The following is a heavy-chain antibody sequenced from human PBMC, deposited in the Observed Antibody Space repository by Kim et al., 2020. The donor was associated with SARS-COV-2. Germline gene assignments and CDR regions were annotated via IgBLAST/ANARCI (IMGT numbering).Heavy chain of an antibody. CDR1: GFTFSSYA. J-gene: IGHJ4*02. CDR2: ISNSGTST. D-gene: IGHD1-26*01. CDR3: AKEDLSGSSFDC. Sequence: GGSLRLSCAASGFTFSSYAMSWVRRAPGKGLECVSSISNSGTSTYYADSVTGQFTISRDNSKNTLYLQMNSLSAEDTAVYYCAKEDLSGSSFDCWCQGTLVTVSS. V-gene: IGHV3-23*01.